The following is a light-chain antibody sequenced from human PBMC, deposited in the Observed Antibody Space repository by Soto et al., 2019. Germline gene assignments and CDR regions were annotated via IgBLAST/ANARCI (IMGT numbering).Light chain of an antibody. V-gene: IGLV2-14*01. J-gene: IGLJ3*02. CDR3: SSYTTSSTNWV. CDR2: EVS. Sequence: QSALTQPASVSGSPGQSITISCTGTSSDVGGYNYVSWYQQHPGKAPKLMIYEVSNRPSGVSNRFSGSKSGNTASLTISGLQAEAAADYYCSSYTTSSTNWVFGGGTKLTVL. CDR1: SSDVGGYNY.